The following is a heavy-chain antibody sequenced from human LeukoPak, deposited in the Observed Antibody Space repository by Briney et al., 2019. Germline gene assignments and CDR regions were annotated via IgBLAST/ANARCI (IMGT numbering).Heavy chain of an antibody. CDR2: IYYSGST. CDR3: ATVGAYCGGDCYSDY. J-gene: IGHJ4*02. CDR1: GGSISSSSYY. D-gene: IGHD2-21*02. V-gene: IGHV4-39*07. Sequence: SETLSLTCTVSGGSISSSSYYWGWIRQPPGKGLEWIGSIYYSGSTYYNPSLKSRVTISVDTSKNQFSLKLSSVTAADTAVYYCATVGAYCGGDCYSDYWGQGTLVTVSS.